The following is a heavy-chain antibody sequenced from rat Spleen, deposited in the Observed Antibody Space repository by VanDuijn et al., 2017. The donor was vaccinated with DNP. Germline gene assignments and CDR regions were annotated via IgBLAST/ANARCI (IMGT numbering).Heavy chain of an antibody. J-gene: IGHJ2*01. Sequence: VQLKESGPGLVEPSQSLSLTCSVTGYSITSCCRWTWIRKFPGHKLEWMGYINSAGSTNYNPSLKGRISITSDTSKNQFFLQVNSVTTEDTATYYCARGDILRSFDYWGQGVMVTVSS. D-gene: IGHD1-6*01. CDR2: INSAGST. CDR3: ARGDILRSFDY. CDR1: GYSITSCCR. V-gene: IGHV3-3*01.